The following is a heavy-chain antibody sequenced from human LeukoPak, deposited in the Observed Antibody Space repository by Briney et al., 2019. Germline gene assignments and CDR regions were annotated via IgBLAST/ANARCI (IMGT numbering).Heavy chain of an antibody. Sequence: LXXXASGFTFSGXAMHXXXXXSXXXXXXXGXXXSKANTYATAYAASVKGRFTISRDDSKNTAYLQMNSLKTEDTAVYYCTCYYDSSGYLPFDYWGQGTLVTVSS. V-gene: IGHV3-73*01. D-gene: IGHD3-22*01. CDR3: TCYYDSSGYLPFDY. CDR1: GFTFSGXA. CDR2: XXSKANTYAT. J-gene: IGHJ4*02.